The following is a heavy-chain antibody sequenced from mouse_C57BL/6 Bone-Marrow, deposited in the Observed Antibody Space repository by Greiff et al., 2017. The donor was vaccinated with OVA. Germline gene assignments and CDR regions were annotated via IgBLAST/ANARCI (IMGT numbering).Heavy chain of an antibody. CDR3: ARLTTVIFDY. CDR2: IYPGDGDT. D-gene: IGHD1-1*01. V-gene: IGHV1-82*01. CDR1: GYAFSSSW. J-gene: IGHJ2*01. Sequence: QVQLQQSGAELVKPGASVKISCKASGYAFSSSWMNWVKQRPGKGLEWIGRIYPGDGDTNYNGKFKGKATLTADKYSSTAYMQLSSLTSEDSAVYFCARLTTVIFDYWGQGTTLTVSS.